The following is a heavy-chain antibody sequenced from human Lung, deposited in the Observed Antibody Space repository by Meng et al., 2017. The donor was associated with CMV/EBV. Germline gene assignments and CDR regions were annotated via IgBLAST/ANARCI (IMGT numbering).Heavy chain of an antibody. Sequence: SVXVSCKASGYTFTAHYFHWVRQAPGQGLEWMGWIHPHRGDTNYAQQFQGRVTLTRDTSINTGYMELTRLTSDDTAVYYCARDNNWGPDYWGQGTRVTVSS. J-gene: IGHJ4*02. CDR3: ARDNNWGPDY. V-gene: IGHV1-2*02. D-gene: IGHD7-27*01. CDR1: GYTFTAHY. CDR2: IHPHRGDT.